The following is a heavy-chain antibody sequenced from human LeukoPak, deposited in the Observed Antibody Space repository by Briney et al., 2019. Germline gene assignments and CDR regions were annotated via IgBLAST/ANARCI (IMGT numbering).Heavy chain of an antibody. CDR3: AKDHRITMIVRT. J-gene: IGHJ5*02. V-gene: IGHV3-23*01. CDR1: GFTFSSYA. Sequence: PGGTLRLSCAASGFTFSSYAMSWVRQAPGKGLEWVSAISGSGGSTYYADSVKGRFTISRDNSKNTLYLQMNSLRAEDTAVYYCAKDHRITMIVRTWGQGTLVTVSS. CDR2: ISGSGGST. D-gene: IGHD3-22*01.